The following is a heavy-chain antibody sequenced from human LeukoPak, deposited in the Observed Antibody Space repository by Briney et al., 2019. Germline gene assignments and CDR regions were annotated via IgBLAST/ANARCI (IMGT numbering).Heavy chain of an antibody. J-gene: IGHJ4*02. CDR2: IYSGNT. Sequence: PGGSLRLSCAASGFTVTDNYMSWVRQAPGKGLEWVSIIYSGNTYYADSVKGRFTVSREDSKNTLDLLLNCLRPEGTAVYYCAGYVSGYPYRGQGTVVTVSS. CDR3: AGYVSGYPY. V-gene: IGHV3-66*02. D-gene: IGHD3-22*01. CDR1: GFTVTDNY.